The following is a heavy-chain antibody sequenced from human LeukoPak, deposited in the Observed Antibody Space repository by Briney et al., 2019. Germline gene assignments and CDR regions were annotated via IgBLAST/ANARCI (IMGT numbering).Heavy chain of an antibody. V-gene: IGHV7-4-1*02. J-gene: IGHJ4*02. CDR2: ITTNTGNP. Sequence: ASVKVSCKASGYTFTSHSINWLRQAPGQGLEWMGWITTNTGNPTYAQGFTGRFVFSLDTSVSTAYLQISSLKAEDTAVYYCAREGLLRGVINDYWGQGTLVTVSS. D-gene: IGHD3-10*01. CDR3: AREGLLRGVINDY. CDR1: GYTFTSHS.